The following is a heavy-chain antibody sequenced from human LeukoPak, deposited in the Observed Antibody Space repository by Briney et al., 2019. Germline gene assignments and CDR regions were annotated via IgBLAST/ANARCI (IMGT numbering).Heavy chain of an antibody. V-gene: IGHV3-30*04. D-gene: IGHD3-10*01. CDR2: ISYGGSNK. J-gene: IGHJ4*02. CDR3: ARPQWVDYYGSGSYYSAFRY. CDR1: GFTFSSYA. Sequence: PGGSLRLSCAASGFTFSSYAMHWVRQAPGKGLEWVAVISYGGSNKYYADSVKGRFTISRDNSKNTLYLQMNSLRAEDTAVYYYARPQWVDYYGSGSYYSAFRYWGQGTLVTVSS.